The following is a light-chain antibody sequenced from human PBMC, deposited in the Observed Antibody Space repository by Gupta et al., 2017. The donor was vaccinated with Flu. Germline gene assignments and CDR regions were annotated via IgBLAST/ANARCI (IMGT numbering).Light chain of an antibody. CDR1: SSDIGGYDY. J-gene: IGLJ2*01. V-gene: IGLV2-14*03. CDR2: DVT. CDR3: SAYTSGSAILVV. Sequence: QSALTQPASVAGSPGQSITISCTGTSSDIGGYDYVSWYQQRPGKAPQLLIYDVTNRPSGVSNRFSGSKSGNTASLTISGLQADDEADYYCSAYTSGSAILVVFGGGTKLTV.